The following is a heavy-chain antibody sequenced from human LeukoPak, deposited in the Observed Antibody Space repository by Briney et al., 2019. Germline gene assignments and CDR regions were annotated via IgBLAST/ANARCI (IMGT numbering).Heavy chain of an antibody. CDR1: GYTFTSYD. Sequence: GASVKVSCKASGYTFTSYDINWVRQSTGQGLGWRGGMNPNSGNTGYAQKFPGRVTMTRNTSIRTAYMELSSLRSEDTAVYYCARALTYYYDSSADWFDPWGQETLVSVSS. J-gene: IGHJ5*02. CDR3: ARALTYYYDSSADWFDP. CDR2: MNPNSGNT. V-gene: IGHV1-8*01. D-gene: IGHD3-22*01.